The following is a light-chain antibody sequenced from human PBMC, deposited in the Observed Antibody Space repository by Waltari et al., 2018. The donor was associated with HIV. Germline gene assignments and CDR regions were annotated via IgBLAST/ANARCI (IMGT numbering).Light chain of an antibody. Sequence: LTQPPSMSTVSGQTATVTCTGDNNNVDHQGPPWVQHPPGHPPKLPPHRNNNRPSGVSERFSASRAGDTTFLTISGLQSEDEADYFCLAWDTNLGGWVFGGGTHLTV. V-gene: IGLV10-54*04. CDR1: NNNVDHQG. J-gene: IGLJ3*02. CDR2: RNN. CDR3: LAWDTNLGGWV.